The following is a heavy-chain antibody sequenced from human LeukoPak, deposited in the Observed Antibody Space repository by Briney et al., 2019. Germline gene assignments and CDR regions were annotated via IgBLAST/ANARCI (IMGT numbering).Heavy chain of an antibody. D-gene: IGHD4-17*01. CDR1: GGTFSSYA. J-gene: IGHJ4*02. CDR2: IGTYNGNT. CDR3: AADGVATGFDY. Sequence: ASVKVSCKASGGTFSSYAISWVRQAPGQGLEWVGWIGTYNGNTNYPQKLQGRVTMTTDTSTSTAYMELRSLRSDDTAVYYCAADGVATGFDYWGQGTLVTVSS. V-gene: IGHV1-18*01.